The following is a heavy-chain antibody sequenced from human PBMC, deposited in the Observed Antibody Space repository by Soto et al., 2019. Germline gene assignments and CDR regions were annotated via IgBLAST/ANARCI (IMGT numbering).Heavy chain of an antibody. Sequence: PSETLSLTCSVSGGSISSYYWSWIRQPPGKGLEWIGYIYSSGNTNYNPSLNSRVTISVDTSKNQFSLYLTSVTAADTAVYYCARLYGYCIRNSCHGHYAMDVWGQGTTVTVSS. V-gene: IGHV4-4*09. CDR3: ARLYGYCIRNSCHGHYAMDV. CDR1: GGSISSYY. D-gene: IGHD2-2*01. J-gene: IGHJ6*02. CDR2: IYSSGNT.